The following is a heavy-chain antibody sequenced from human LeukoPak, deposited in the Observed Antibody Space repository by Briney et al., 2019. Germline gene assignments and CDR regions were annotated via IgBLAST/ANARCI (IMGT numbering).Heavy chain of an antibody. D-gene: IGHD2-2*01. CDR2: IYPGDSDT. CDR3: ARLGKYCNSTSCYVGFVDY. Sequence: LGESLKISCKVSGYSFTTYWIGWVRQMPGKGLEWMGIIYPGDSDTKYSPSFQGQVTISADKPISTAYLQWSSLKASDTAMYYCARLGKYCNSTSCYVGFVDYWGQGTLVTVSS. J-gene: IGHJ4*02. V-gene: IGHV5-51*01. CDR1: GYSFTTYW.